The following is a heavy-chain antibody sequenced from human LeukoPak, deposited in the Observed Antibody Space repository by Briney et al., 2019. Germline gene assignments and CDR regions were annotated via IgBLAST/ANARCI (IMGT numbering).Heavy chain of an antibody. Sequence: RASVKVSCKASGYTFTGYYMHWVRQAPGQGLEWMGWINPNSGGTNYAQKFQGRVTMTRDTSISTAYMELSRLRSDDTAVYYCAREYYYGSGNYYNRIDYWGQGTLVTVSS. D-gene: IGHD3-10*01. J-gene: IGHJ4*02. CDR3: AREYYYGSGNYYNRIDY. CDR2: INPNSGGT. V-gene: IGHV1-2*02. CDR1: GYTFTGYY.